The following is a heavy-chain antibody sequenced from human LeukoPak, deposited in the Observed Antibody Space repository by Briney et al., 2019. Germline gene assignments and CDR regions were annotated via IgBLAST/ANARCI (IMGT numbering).Heavy chain of an antibody. CDR3: AREWELLSYFDY. Sequence: SQTLSLTCTVSGGPISSGDYYWSWIRQPPGKGLEWIGYISYSGSTYYNPFLKSRVTISVDTSKNQFSLKLSSVTAADTAVYYCAREWELLSYFDYWGQGTLVTVSS. CDR2: ISYSGST. D-gene: IGHD1-26*01. J-gene: IGHJ4*02. CDR1: GGPISSGDYY. V-gene: IGHV4-30-4*01.